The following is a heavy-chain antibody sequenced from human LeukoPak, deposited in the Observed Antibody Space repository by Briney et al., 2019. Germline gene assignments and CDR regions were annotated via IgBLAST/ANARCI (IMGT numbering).Heavy chain of an antibody. D-gene: IGHD5-12*01. CDR1: GASINTFY. V-gene: IGHV4-4*07. CDR2: FYASGTT. J-gene: IGHJ3*02. CDR3: ARSAFSGFDI. Sequence: PSETLSLTCIMSGASINTFYWSWIRQPAGRGLEWIGRFYASGTTYYNPALNSRAAVSIGTSKNIFSLKLTSVTAADTAVYYCARSAFSGFDIWGRGTMVTVSS.